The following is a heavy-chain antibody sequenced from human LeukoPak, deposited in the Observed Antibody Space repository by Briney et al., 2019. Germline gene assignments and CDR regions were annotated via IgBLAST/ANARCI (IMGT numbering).Heavy chain of an antibody. J-gene: IGHJ4*02. CDR2: ISYNGRNN. CDR3: AKDNRGYFDF. D-gene: IGHD3-16*01. V-gene: IGHV3-30*18. Sequence: PGGSLRLSCPASGFTFYSYGMHWVRQAPGKGLEWVALISYNGRNNYYADSVKGRFTISRDNSKNTLYLQVSSLRTEDTAVYFCAKDNRGYFDFWGQGTLVTVSS. CDR1: GFTFYSYG.